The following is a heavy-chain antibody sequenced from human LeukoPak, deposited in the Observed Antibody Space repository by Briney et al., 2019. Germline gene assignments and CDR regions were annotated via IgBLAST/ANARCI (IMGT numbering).Heavy chain of an antibody. J-gene: IGHJ4*02. CDR1: GYTFTSYD. CDR2: MNPNSGNT. Sequence: SVKVSCKASGYTFTSYDINWVRQATGQGLEWMGWMNPNSGNTGYAQKFQGRVTMTRNTSISTAYMELSSLRSEDTAVYYCASLIAVAGTRDYWGQGTLVTVSS. CDR3: ASLIAVAGTRDY. D-gene: IGHD6-19*01. V-gene: IGHV1-8*01.